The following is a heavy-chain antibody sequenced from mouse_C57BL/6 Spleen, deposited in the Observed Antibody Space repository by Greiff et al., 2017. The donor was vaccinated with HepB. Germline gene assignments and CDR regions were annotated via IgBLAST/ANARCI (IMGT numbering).Heavy chain of an antibody. V-gene: IGHV1-55*01. J-gene: IGHJ1*03. CDR2: IYHGSGST. CDR1: GYTFTSYW. D-gene: IGHD1-1*01. CDR3: ARVYGSRWYFDV. Sequence: QVQLQQPGAELVKPGASVKMSCKASGYTFTSYWITWVKQRPGQGLEWIGDIYHGSGSTNYNEKFKSKATLTVDTSSSTAYMQLSSLTSEDAAVYYCARVYGSRWYFDVWGTGTTVTVSS.